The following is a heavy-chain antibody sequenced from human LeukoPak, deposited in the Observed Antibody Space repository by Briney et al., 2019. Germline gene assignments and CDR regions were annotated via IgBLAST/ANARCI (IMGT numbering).Heavy chain of an antibody. V-gene: IGHV4-59*01. J-gene: IGHJ4*02. CDR3: ARTGSSWYKYFDY. Sequence: SETLSLTCTVSGGSISSYYWSWIRQPPGKGLEWIGYIYYSGSTNYNPSLKSRVTISVDTSKNQFSLKLSSVTAADTAVYYCARTGSSWYKYFDYWVQGTLVTVSS. D-gene: IGHD6-13*01. CDR1: GGSISSYY. CDR2: IYYSGST.